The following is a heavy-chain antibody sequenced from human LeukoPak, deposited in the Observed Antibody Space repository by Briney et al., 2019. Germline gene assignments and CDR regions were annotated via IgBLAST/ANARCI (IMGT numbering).Heavy chain of an antibody. V-gene: IGHV1-18*01. J-gene: IGHJ4*02. CDR2: ISAYNGNT. D-gene: IGHD6-19*01. CDR1: GYTFSSYG. CDR3: ARDAGSSGWRQGDS. Sequence: ASVKVSFKASGYTFSSYGISWVRQAPGQGLGWMGWISAYNGNTNYAQKFQGRVTMTTDTSTSTAYMEIRSLPSDDTAIYYCARDAGSSGWRQGDSWGQGTLVTVSS.